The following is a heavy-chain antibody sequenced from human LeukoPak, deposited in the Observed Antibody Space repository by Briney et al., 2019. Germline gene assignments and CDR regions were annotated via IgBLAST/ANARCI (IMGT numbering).Heavy chain of an antibody. CDR3: ARAITMVRGVSDAFDI. J-gene: IGHJ3*02. CDR2: IWYDGSNK. D-gene: IGHD3-10*01. V-gene: IGHV3-33*01. CDR1: GFTFSSYG. Sequence: GRSLGLSCAASGFTFSSYGMHWVRQAPGKGLEWVAVIWYDGSNKYYADSVKGRFTISRDNSKNTLYLQMNSLRAEDTAVYYCARAITMVRGVSDAFDIWGQGTMVTVSS.